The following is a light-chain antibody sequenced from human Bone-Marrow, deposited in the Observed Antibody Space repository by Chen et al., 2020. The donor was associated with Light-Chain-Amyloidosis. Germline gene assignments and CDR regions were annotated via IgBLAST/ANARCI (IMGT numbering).Light chain of an antibody. CDR2: DDS. J-gene: IGLJ3*02. Sequence: SYVLTQPSSLSVAPGQTATIACGGNNIGSTSVHWYQQTPGQAPLLVVYDDSDRPSGIPERLSGSKSRNTATLDRRRGRSGDEADYYCQVWERSSDRPVFGGGTKLTVL. V-gene: IGLV3-21*02. CDR3: QVWERSSDRPV. CDR1: NIGSTS.